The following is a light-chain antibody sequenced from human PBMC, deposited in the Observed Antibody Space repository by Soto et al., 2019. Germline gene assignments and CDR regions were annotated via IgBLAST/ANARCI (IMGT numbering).Light chain of an antibody. V-gene: IGKV3-20*01. CDR3: QQYGSSPQT. Sequence: EIVLTQSPGTLSLSPWERATLSCRASQSVRSMYLAWYQQKPGQAPRLLIYDASSRATDIPDRFSGSGSGTDFTLTIGRLEPEDFAVYYCQQYGSSPQTFGQGTKVDIK. CDR1: QSVRSMY. CDR2: DAS. J-gene: IGKJ1*01.